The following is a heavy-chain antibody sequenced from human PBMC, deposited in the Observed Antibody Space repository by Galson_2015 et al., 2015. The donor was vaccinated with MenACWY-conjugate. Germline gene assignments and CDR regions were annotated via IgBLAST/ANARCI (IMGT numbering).Heavy chain of an antibody. J-gene: IGHJ3*01. CDR1: GGTFSSYA. V-gene: IGHV1-69*04. Sequence: SVKVSCKASGGTFSSYAVSWVRQAPGQGLEWMGRIIPISGIANYAQKFQGRVTITADKFTSAAYMELNSLRSEDTAVYYCARAEDLDPPDAFDVWGQGTMVIVSS. CDR2: IIPISGIA. CDR3: ARAEDLDPPDAFDV.